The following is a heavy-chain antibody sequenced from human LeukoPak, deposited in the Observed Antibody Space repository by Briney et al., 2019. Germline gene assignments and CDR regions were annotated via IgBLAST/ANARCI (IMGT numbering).Heavy chain of an antibody. CDR2: INHSGST. V-gene: IGHV4-34*01. D-gene: IGHD3-22*01. CDR1: GGSFSSYY. CDR3: ARDPHYDSSGYYDY. Sequence: SETLSLTCAVYGGSFSSYYWSWIRQPPGKGLEWIGEINHSGSTNYNPSLKSRVTISVDTSKNQFSLKLSSVTAADTAVYYCARDPHYDSSGYYDYWGQGTLVTVSS. J-gene: IGHJ4*02.